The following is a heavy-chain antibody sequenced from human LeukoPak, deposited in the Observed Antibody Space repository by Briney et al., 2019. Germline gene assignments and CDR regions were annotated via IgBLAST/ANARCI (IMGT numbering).Heavy chain of an antibody. D-gene: IGHD1-1*01. Sequence: GASVKVSCKASGYTFTGYYMHWVRQAPGQGLEWMGWINPNSGGTNYAQKFQGRVTMTRDTSISTAYMELSRLRSDDTAVYHCARDLEGGNWFDPWGQGTLVTVSS. CDR2: INPNSGGT. V-gene: IGHV1-2*02. CDR3: ARDLEGGNWFDP. CDR1: GYTFTGYY. J-gene: IGHJ5*02.